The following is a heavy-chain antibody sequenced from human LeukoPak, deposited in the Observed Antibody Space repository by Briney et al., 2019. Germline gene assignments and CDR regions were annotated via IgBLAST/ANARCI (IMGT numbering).Heavy chain of an antibody. V-gene: IGHV3-21*01. Sequence: GGSLRLSCAASGFTFSSYSMNWVRQAPGKGLEWVSSISSSSSYIYYADSVKGRFTISRDNAKNSLYLQMNSLRAEDTAVYYCARVGAYSSGWPGGSAYYFDYWGQETLVTVSS. CDR1: GFTFSSYS. D-gene: IGHD6-19*01. CDR2: ISSSSSYI. CDR3: ARVGAYSSGWPGGSAYYFDY. J-gene: IGHJ4*02.